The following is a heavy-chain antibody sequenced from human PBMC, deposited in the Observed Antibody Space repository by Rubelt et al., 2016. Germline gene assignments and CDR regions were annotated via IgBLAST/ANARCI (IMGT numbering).Heavy chain of an antibody. D-gene: IGHD3-3*01. J-gene: IGHJ5*02. CDR2: IIPIFGTA. V-gene: IGHV1-69*01. Sequence: QVQLVQSGAEVKKPGSSVMVSCKASGGTFRSYAISWVRQAPGQGLEWMGGIIPIFGTATYAQKFQGRVTILADESTSTSYMEVSSLRSEDTAVYYCATGGDFGVVIPNWFDPWGQGTLVTVSS. CDR1: GGTFRSYA. CDR3: ATGGDFGVVIPNWFDP.